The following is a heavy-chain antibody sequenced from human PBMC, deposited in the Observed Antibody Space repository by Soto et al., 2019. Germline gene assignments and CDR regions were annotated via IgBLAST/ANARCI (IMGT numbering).Heavy chain of an antibody. J-gene: IGHJ6*02. CDR2: IYYSGST. Sequence: SETLSLTCTVSGGSISSGDYYWSWIRQPPGKGLEWIGYIYYSGSTYYNPSLKSRVTISVDTSKNQFSLKLSSVTAADTAVYYCGRVIVEDYYGMDVWGQGTTVTVSS. V-gene: IGHV4-30-4*01. CDR1: GGSISSGDYY. CDR3: GRVIVEDYYGMDV. D-gene: IGHD3-16*02.